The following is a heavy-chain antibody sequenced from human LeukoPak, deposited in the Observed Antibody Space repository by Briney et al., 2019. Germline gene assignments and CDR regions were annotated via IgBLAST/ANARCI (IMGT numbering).Heavy chain of an antibody. Sequence: SETLSLTCTVSGGSITNNNFYWSWIRQPPGKGLEWIGYIYYSGSTYYNPSLKSRVTISVDTSKNQFSLNLNSVTAADTAVYYCARGGAARLHFQNWGQGTLVTVSS. CDR1: GGSITNNNFY. CDR2: IYYSGST. V-gene: IGHV4-30-4*02. CDR3: ARGGAARLHFQN. J-gene: IGHJ1*01. D-gene: IGHD6-6*01.